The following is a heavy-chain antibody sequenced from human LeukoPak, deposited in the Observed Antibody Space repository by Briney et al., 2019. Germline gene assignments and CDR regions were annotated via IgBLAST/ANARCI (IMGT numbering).Heavy chain of an antibody. V-gene: IGHV1-18*01. CDR1: GYTFTSYG. CDR3: ARGRGFPKIRYTWFDH. Sequence: ASVTVSCMGSGYTFTSYGINWVRHAPGQGLEWMGWISANNGSTKYAQKFQGRVTLTTDTSTTTAYMELRSLRSDDTAVYFCARGRGFPKIRYTWFDHWGQGTLVTVSS. D-gene: IGHD3-10*01. J-gene: IGHJ5*02. CDR2: ISANNGST.